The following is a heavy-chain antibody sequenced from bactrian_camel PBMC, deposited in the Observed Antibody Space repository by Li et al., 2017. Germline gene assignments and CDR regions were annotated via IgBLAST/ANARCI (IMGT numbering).Heavy chain of an antibody. CDR2: IHRGGTIT. CDR3: AKETYGLPSD. Sequence: VQLVESGGGLVQPGGSLRISCEASGFTVSAYAMSWVRQAPGKGLEWISVIHRGGTITYYADSVKGRFTISRDNAKNTLYLQLNSLKTEDAAMYYCAKETYGLPSDWGQGTQVTVS. D-gene: IGHD5*01. V-gene: IGHV3S40*01. J-gene: IGHJ4*01. CDR1: GFTVSAYA.